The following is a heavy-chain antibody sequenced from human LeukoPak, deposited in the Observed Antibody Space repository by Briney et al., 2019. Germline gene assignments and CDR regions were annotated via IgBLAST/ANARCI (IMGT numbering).Heavy chain of an antibody. CDR3: ARVGPLQYYYDSSGYRNFDY. CDR1: GGSSSGYY. CDR2: INHSGST. D-gene: IGHD3-22*01. J-gene: IGHJ4*02. Sequence: PSETLSLTCAVYGGSSSGYYWSWIRQPPGKGLEWIGEINHSGSTNYNPSLKSRVTISVDTSKNQFSLKLSSVTAADTAVYYCARVGPLQYYYDSSGYRNFDYWGRGTLVTVSS. V-gene: IGHV4-34*01.